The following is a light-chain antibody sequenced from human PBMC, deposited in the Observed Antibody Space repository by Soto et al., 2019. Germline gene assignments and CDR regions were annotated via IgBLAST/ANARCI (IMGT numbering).Light chain of an antibody. V-gene: IGKV3-20*01. CDR1: QTFSSSS. CDR3: QQYGSSPRT. CDR2: GAS. J-gene: IGKJ1*01. Sequence: DSVLTKSPGTLSLSPGERATLSCRASQTFSSSSLAWYQQKPGQAPRLLIFGASTRAAGFPDRFSGSGSGTDFTLTISRLEPEDFAVYYCQQYGSSPRTFCQGTKVDI.